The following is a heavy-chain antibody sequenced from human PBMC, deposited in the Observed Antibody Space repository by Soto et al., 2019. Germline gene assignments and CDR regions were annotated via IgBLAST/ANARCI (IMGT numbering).Heavy chain of an antibody. CDR1: GFTFSSYG. CDR3: AKGRLRVVPAAMVYYYYGMDV. CDR2: ISYDGSNK. D-gene: IGHD2-2*01. Sequence: GGSLRLSCAASGFTFSSYGMHWVRQAPGKGLEWVAVISYDGSNKYYADSVKGRFTISRDNSENTLYLQMNSLRAEDTAVYYCAKGRLRVVPAAMVYYYYGMDVWGQGTTVTVSS. J-gene: IGHJ6*02. V-gene: IGHV3-30*18.